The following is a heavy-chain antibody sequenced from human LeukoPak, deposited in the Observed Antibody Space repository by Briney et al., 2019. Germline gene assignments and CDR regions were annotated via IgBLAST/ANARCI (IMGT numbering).Heavy chain of an antibody. D-gene: IGHD4-17*01. CDR1: GFTFRDYT. Sequence: PGGSLRLSCAASGFTFRDYTMNWVRQAPGKGLEWVSAINKGGTYIKYADSVKGRFTVSRDNAKNSLFLQMNSLRVEDTAVYFCARGRAVKVAFDIWGQGTMVTVSS. CDR3: ARGRAVKVAFDI. J-gene: IGHJ3*02. V-gene: IGHV3-21*01. CDR2: INKGGTYI.